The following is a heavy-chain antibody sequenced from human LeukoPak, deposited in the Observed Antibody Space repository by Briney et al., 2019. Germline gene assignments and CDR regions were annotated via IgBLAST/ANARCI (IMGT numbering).Heavy chain of an antibody. CDR3: AREDIVVVVAALVPNWFDP. CDR2: IYHSGST. CDR1: GGSISSGSYY. D-gene: IGHD2-15*01. V-gene: IGHV4-39*07. J-gene: IGHJ5*02. Sequence: SQTLSLTCTVSGGSISSGSYYWSWIRQPPGKGLEWIGSIYHSGSTYYNPSLKSRVTISVDTSKNQFSLKLSSVTAADTAVYYCAREDIVVVVAALVPNWFDPWGQGTLVTVSS.